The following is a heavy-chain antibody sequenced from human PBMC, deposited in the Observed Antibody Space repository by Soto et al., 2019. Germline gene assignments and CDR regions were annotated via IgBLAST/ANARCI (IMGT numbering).Heavy chain of an antibody. J-gene: IGHJ4*02. V-gene: IGHV4-61*01. CDR2: IYYSGST. D-gene: IGHD3-22*01. Sequence: NPSETLSLTCTVSGGSVSSGSYYWSWFRQPPGKGLEWIGYIYYSGSTNYNPSLKSRVTISVDTSKNQFSLKLSSVTAADTAVYYCARDLYYDSSGYYYDAQYYFDYWGQGTLVTVSS. CDR1: GGSVSSGSYY. CDR3: ARDLYYDSSGYYYDAQYYFDY.